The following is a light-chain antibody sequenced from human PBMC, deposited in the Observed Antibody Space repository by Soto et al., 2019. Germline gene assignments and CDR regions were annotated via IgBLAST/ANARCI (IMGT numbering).Light chain of an antibody. CDR1: QGISSW. CDR3: QHANSFPLT. CDR2: AAS. V-gene: IGKV1-12*01. Sequence: DIQMTQSPSSVSASVGDRVTITCRASQGISSWLVWYQQKPGRAPKLLIYAASSLHSGVPSRFSGSGSGTDFTLTISSLQPEDRATYYCQHANSFPLTFGGGTKVEIK. J-gene: IGKJ4*01.